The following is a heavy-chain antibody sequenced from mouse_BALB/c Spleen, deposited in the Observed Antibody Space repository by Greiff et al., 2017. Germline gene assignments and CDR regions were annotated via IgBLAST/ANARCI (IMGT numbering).Heavy chain of an antibody. CDR1: GYTFTSYW. Sequence: VQRVESGAELAKPGASVKMSCKASGYTFTSYWMHWVKQRPGQGLEWIGYINPSTGYTEYNQKFKDKATLTADKSSSTAYMQLSSLTSEDSAVYYCASYYGSSYWYFDVWGAGTTVTVSS. V-gene: IGHV1-7*01. D-gene: IGHD1-1*01. CDR2: INPSTGYT. J-gene: IGHJ1*01. CDR3: ASYYGSSYWYFDV.